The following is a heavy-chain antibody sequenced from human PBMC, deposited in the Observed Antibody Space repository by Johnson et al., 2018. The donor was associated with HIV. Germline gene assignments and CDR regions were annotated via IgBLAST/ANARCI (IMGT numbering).Heavy chain of an antibody. Sequence: QVQLVESGGGVVQPGRSLRLSCAASGFTFSSYAMHWVRQAPGKGLEWVAVISYDGSNKYYADSVKGRLPISRDNAKNTLYLQMNSLRAEDTAVYYCARDDIRDGKSFDIWGQGTMVTVSS. V-gene: IGHV3-30*04. J-gene: IGHJ3*02. CDR1: GFTFSSYA. CDR2: ISYDGSNK. CDR3: ARDDIRDGKSFDI.